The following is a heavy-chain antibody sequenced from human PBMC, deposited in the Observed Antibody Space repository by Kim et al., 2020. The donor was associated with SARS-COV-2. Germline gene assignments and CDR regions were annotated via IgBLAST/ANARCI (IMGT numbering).Heavy chain of an antibody. V-gene: IGHV3-48*02. D-gene: IGHD6-19*01. Sequence: SVKGRFTISRDNAKNSLYLQMNSLRDEDTAVYYCARDKRIAVAWDGVFDYWGQGTLVTVSS. CDR3: ARDKRIAVAWDGVFDY. J-gene: IGHJ4*02.